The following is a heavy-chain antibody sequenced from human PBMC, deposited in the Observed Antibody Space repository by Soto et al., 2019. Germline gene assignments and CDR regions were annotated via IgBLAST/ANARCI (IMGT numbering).Heavy chain of an antibody. CDR1: GFTFSSYS. J-gene: IGHJ4*02. CDR3: ARIIGQCYYASSGYGYFYY. V-gene: IGHV3-48*02. D-gene: IGHD3-22*01. Sequence: EVQLVESGGGLVQPGGSLRLSCAASGFTFSSYSMNWVRQAPGKGLEWVSYISSSSSTIYYADSVKGRFTISRDNAKNSLYLQMNSLRDEDTAVYYCARIIGQCYYASSGYGYFYYWCQGTLVTVSS. CDR2: ISSSSSTI.